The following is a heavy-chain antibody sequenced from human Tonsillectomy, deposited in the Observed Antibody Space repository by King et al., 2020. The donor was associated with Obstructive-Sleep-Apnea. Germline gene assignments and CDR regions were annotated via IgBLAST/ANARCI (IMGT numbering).Heavy chain of an antibody. CDR3: AREGDIVVVPAANMDV. CDR2: IYYSGST. D-gene: IGHD2-2*01. Sequence: LQLQESGPGLVKPSETLSLTCTVSGGSISSSSYYWGWIRQPPGKGLEWIGSIYYSGSTYYNPSLKSRGPIAVDTSKNQFSLKLSSVTAADTAVYYCAREGDIVVVPAANMDVWGQGTTVTVSS. V-gene: IGHV4-39*07. J-gene: IGHJ6*02. CDR1: GGSISSSSYY.